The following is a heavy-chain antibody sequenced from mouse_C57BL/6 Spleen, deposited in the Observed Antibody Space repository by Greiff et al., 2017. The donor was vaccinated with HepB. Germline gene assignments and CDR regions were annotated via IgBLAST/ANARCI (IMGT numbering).Heavy chain of an antibody. CDR3: ARVGYGYDGAWFAY. V-gene: IGHV2-2*01. CDR2: IWSGGST. Sequence: VQVVESGPGLVQPSQSLSITCTVSGFSLTSYGVHWVRQSPGKGLEWLGVIWSGGSTDYNAAFISRLSISKDNSKSQVFFKMNSLQADDTAIYYCARVGYGYDGAWFAYWGQGTLVTVSA. J-gene: IGHJ3*01. D-gene: IGHD2-2*01. CDR1: GFSLTSYG.